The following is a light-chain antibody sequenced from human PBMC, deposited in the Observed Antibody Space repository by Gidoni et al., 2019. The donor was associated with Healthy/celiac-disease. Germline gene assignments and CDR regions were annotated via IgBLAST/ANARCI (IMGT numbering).Light chain of an antibody. J-gene: IGKJ4*01. V-gene: IGKV3-11*01. CDR2: DAS. Sequence: IVLTQSPATLSLSPGERATLSCRASQSVSSYLAWYQQKPGQAPRLLIYDASTRATGIPARFRGSGSGTDFTLTISSLEPEDFAVYYCQQRSNWPPLTFGGGTKVEIK. CDR1: QSVSSY. CDR3: QQRSNWPPLT.